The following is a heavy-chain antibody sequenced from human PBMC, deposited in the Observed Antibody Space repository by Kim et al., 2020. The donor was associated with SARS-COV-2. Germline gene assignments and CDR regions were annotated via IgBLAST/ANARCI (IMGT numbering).Heavy chain of an antibody. CDR2: IYPGDSDT. J-gene: IGHJ4*02. D-gene: IGHD5-12*01. CDR1: GYSFTSYW. CDR3: ARQRERSGWLPDRGVDY. V-gene: IGHV5-51*01. Sequence: GESLKISCKGSGYSFTSYWIGWVRQMPGKGLEWMGIIYPGDSDTRYSPSFQGQVTISADKSISTAYLQWSSLKASDTAMYYCARQRERSGWLPDRGVDYWGQGTLVTVSS.